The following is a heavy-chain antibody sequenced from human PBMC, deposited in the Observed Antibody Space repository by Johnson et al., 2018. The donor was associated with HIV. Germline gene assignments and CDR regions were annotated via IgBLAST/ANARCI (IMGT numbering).Heavy chain of an antibody. CDR2: ISYDGSNI. CDR3: AKDHTMIAWGGAFDI. Sequence: QPGRSLRLSCAASGFTFSSYAMHWVRQAPGKGLEWVAVISYDGSNISYADSVKGRFTISRDNSKNTLYLQMNRLRAEDTAVYYRAKDHTMIAWGGAFDIWGQGTMVTVSS. V-gene: IGHV3-30*04. CDR1: GFTFSSYA. J-gene: IGHJ3*02. D-gene: IGHD3-22*01.